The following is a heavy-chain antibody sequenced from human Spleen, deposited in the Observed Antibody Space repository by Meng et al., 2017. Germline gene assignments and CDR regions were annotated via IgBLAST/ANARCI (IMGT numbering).Heavy chain of an antibody. V-gene: IGHV3-30*01. CDR2: ISYDGSNK. Sequence: GESLKISCAASGFTFSSYAMHWVRQAPGKGVEWVAVISYDGSNKYYADSVKGRFTITRDKSKNTLYLQMNSQRAEDAAVYYCARRSRGSSLDYWGQGTLVTVSS. J-gene: IGHJ4*02. D-gene: IGHD6-13*01. CDR3: ARRSRGSSLDY. CDR1: GFTFSSYA.